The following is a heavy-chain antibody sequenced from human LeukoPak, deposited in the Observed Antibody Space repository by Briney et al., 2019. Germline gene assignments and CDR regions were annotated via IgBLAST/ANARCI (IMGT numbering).Heavy chain of an antibody. CDR2: IYHTGST. Sequence: SRTLSLTCAVSGDSTSSVDWWCWVRQHPGKGLEWIGEIYHTGSTNYNTSLKSRVTMSVDKSKNQFSLKLNSVTAADTAVYYCATYGDYIVDAFDIWGQGTMVTVSS. J-gene: IGHJ3*02. D-gene: IGHD4-17*01. CDR1: GDSTSSVDW. CDR3: ATYGDYIVDAFDI. V-gene: IGHV4-4*02.